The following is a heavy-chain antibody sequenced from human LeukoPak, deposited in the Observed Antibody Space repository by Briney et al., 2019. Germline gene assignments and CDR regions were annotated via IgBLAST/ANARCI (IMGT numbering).Heavy chain of an antibody. Sequence: GGSLRLSCAASGFTFDDYAMHWVRQAPGKGLEWVSGISWNSGSIGYADSVKGRFTISRDNAKNSLYLQMNSLRAEDMALYYCAKDPRPLGAVAGPNPPFFDYWGQGTLVTVSS. V-gene: IGHV3-9*03. CDR3: AKDPRPLGAVAGPNPPFFDY. CDR1: GFTFDDYA. D-gene: IGHD6-19*01. J-gene: IGHJ4*02. CDR2: ISWNSGSI.